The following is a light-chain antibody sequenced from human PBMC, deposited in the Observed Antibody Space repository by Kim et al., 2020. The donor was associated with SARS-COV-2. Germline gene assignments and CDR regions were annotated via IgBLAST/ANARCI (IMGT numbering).Light chain of an antibody. J-gene: IGKJ1*01. Sequence: EIVMTQSPATLSVSLGERATLSCRASQSVGNSVAWFQQKPGQAPRLLIYSTSTRAIGLPARFSVSGSGTEFTLTISSLQSEDFAVYFCQQYNNWPRTFGQGTKVDIK. V-gene: IGKV3-15*01. CDR2: STS. CDR1: QSVGNS. CDR3: QQYNNWPRT.